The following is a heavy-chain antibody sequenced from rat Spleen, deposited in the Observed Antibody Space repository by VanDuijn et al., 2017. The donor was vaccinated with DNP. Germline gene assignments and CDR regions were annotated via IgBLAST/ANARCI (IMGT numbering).Heavy chain of an antibody. Sequence: EVQLVESGGDLVQPGRSLKLSCAASGITFSNSGMHWIRQAPKKGLEWVATIIYDGSRTYYRDSVKGRFTISRDNAKSTLNLQMDSLRSEDTATYYCTTDFERGYWGQGVMVTVSS. CDR1: GITFSNSG. V-gene: IGHV5S10*01. J-gene: IGHJ2*01. CDR3: TTDFERGY. CDR2: IIYDGSRT. D-gene: IGHD1-11*01.